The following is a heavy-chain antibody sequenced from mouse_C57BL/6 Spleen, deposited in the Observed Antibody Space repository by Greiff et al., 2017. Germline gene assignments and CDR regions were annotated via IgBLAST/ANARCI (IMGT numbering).Heavy chain of an antibody. CDR1: GYTFTSYW. V-gene: IGHV1-61*01. Sequence: VQLQQPGAELVRPGSSVKLSCKASGYTFTSYWMDWVKQRPGLGLEWIGNIYPSDSETHYNQKFKDKATLTVDKSSSTAYMQLSSLTSEDSAVYYCARERPITTVVAQGYYFDYWGQGTTLTVSS. J-gene: IGHJ2*01. CDR3: ARERPITTVVAQGYYFDY. CDR2: IYPSDSET. D-gene: IGHD1-1*01.